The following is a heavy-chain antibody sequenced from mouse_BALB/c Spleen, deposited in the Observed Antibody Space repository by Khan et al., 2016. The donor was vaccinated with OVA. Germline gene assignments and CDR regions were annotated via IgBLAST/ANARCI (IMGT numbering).Heavy chain of an antibody. CDR3: ARSVTITTVVATDFDY. CDR1: GYSITSDYA. Sequence: EVQLQESGPGLVKPSQSLSLTCTVTGYSITSDYAWNWIRQFPGNKLEWMGYISYSGRTSYNPSLTSRISITRDTSKNQFFLQLNSVTTEDTATYFCARSVTITTVVATDFDYWGQGTTLTVSS. J-gene: IGHJ2*01. V-gene: IGHV3-2*02. D-gene: IGHD1-1*01. CDR2: ISYSGRT.